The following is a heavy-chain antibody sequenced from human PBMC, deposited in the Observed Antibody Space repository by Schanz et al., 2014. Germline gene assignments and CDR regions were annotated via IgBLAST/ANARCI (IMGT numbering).Heavy chain of an antibody. CDR1: GITFSGYS. D-gene: IGHD6-19*01. V-gene: IGHV3-48*01. Sequence: EVQLVESGGGLAQPGGSLRLSCAASGITFSGYSMNWVRQAPGKGLEWVSSISSGGRNISYADSLKGRFTISRDNAKNSLYLQVNSLRAEDTAVYYCASPPISVAGRLADYWGQGILVAVSS. J-gene: IGHJ4*02. CDR2: ISSGGRNI. CDR3: ASPPISVAGRLADY.